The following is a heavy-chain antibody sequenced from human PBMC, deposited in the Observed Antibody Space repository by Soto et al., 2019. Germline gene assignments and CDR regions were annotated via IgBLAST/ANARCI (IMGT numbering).Heavy chain of an antibody. Sequence: QVQLVQSGADVKKPGSSVKVSCKASGGIIISYTITWVRQAPGQGLEWMGRIIPILGIANYAQKFQGRVTITEDKSTSSAYMELSSLRSEDTAVYYCARMVGSDGMDVWGQGTTVTVSS. CDR3: ARMVGSDGMDV. D-gene: IGHD2-15*01. V-gene: IGHV1-69*02. J-gene: IGHJ6*02. CDR1: GGIIISYT. CDR2: IIPILGIA.